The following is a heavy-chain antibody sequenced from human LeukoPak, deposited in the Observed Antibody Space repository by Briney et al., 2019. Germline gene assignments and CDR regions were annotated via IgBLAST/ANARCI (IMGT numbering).Heavy chain of an antibody. V-gene: IGHV1-2*02. D-gene: IGHD5-12*01. Sequence: GASVKVSCKASGYTFTDYYIHWVRQAPGQGLEWMGWINSNSGATNYAQKFQGRVTMTRDTSISTAYMELTRLGSDDTAVYYCARDGLLGYWGQGTLVTVSS. CDR2: INSNSGAT. CDR1: GYTFTDYY. J-gene: IGHJ4*02. CDR3: ARDGLLGY.